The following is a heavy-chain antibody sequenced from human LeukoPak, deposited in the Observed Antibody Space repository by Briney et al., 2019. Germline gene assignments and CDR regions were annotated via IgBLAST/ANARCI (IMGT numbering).Heavy chain of an antibody. D-gene: IGHD6-13*01. J-gene: IGHJ4*02. CDR2: IKQDGSEK. CDR1: GFTFSSYW. CDR3: AREIAAAGSWGVDY. Sequence: PGGSLRLSCAASGFTFSSYWMSWVRQAPGKGLEWVANIKQDGSEKYYVDSVKGRFTISRDNAKNSLYLQMNSLRAEDTAVYYCAREIAAAGSWGVDYWGQGTLVTVSS. V-gene: IGHV3-7*01.